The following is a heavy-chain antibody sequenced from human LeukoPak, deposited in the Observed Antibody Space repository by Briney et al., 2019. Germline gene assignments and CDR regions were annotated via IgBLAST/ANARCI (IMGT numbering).Heavy chain of an antibody. J-gene: IGHJ6*02. CDR1: GFTFSSYA. CDR3: ARGPPPHDYKYGMDV. CDR2: ISYDGSNK. V-gene: IGHV3-30-3*01. Sequence: GGSLRLSCAASGFTFSSYAMHWVRQAPGKGLEWVAVISYDGSNKYYADSVKGRFTISRDNSKNTLYLQMNSLRAEDTAVYYCARGPPPHDYKYGMDVWGQGTTVTVS.